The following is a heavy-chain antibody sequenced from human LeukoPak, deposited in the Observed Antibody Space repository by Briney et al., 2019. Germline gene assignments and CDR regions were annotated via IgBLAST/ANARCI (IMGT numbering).Heavy chain of an antibody. J-gene: IGHJ4*02. V-gene: IGHV4-34*01. CDR3: ARGASTVVTPSPTLDY. D-gene: IGHD4-23*01. CDR1: GGSFSGYY. CDR2: INHSGST. Sequence: SETLSLTCAVYGGSFSGYYWSWIRQPPGKGLEWIGEINHSGSTNYNSSLKSRVTISVDTSKNQFSLKLSSVTAADTAVYYCARGASTVVTPSPTLDYWGQGTLVTVSS.